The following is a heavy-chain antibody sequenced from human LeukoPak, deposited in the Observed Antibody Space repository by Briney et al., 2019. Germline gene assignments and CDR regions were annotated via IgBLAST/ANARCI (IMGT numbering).Heavy chain of an antibody. CDR3: ARDIGISNSWPYFDF. CDR1: GFTFSSYS. CDR2: ISSSSSTI. D-gene: IGHD6-13*01. Sequence: GGSLRLSCAASGFTFSSYSMNWVRQAPGKGLEWVSYISSSSSTIYYADSVKGRFTISRDNAKKSLFLQMNSLRAEDTAVYYCARDIGISNSWPYFDFWGRGTLVTVSS. V-gene: IGHV3-48*04. J-gene: IGHJ4*02.